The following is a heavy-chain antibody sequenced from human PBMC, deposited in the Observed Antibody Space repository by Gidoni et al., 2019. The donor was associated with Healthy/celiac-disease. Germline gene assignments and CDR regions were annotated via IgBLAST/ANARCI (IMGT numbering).Heavy chain of an antibody. CDR2: CIPIFGTA. CDR1: GGPFRRYA. Sequence: QVQLVQSGAEVKKPGSSVKVSCRASGGPFRRYAISWVRQAPGQGLEWMGGCIPIFGTANYAQKCQGRVTITADKSTSTAYMELSSLRSEDTAVYYCASRVTTGGGFDYWGQGTLVTVSS. J-gene: IGHJ4*02. V-gene: IGHV1-69*06. CDR3: ASRVTTGGGFDY. D-gene: IGHD4-17*01.